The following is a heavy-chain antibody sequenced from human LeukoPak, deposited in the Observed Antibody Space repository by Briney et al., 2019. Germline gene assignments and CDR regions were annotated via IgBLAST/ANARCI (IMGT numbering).Heavy chain of an antibody. Sequence: GGSLRLSCTASGFTFGDYAMSWVPQAAGKGLGWVAFIGSKAYGGTTEYAASVKGRFTISRDDSKSIAYLQMNSLKTEDTAVYYCTGNLSSSWYYFDYWGQGTLVTVYS. D-gene: IGHD6-13*01. CDR2: IGSKAYGGTT. CDR1: GFTFGDYA. J-gene: IGHJ4*02. CDR3: TGNLSSSWYYFDY. V-gene: IGHV3-49*04.